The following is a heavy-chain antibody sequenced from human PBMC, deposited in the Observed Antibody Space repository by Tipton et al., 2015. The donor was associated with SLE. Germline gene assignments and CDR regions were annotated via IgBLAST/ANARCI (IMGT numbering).Heavy chain of an antibody. CDR2: IHHSGST. CDR3: AKDYNHDNADYN. D-gene: IGHD4-17*01. V-gene: IGHV4-4*02. J-gene: IGHJ4*02. Sequence: TLSLTCAVSGGSIRSSNWWSWVRQPPGKGLAWIGEIHHSGSTNSNPSLKSRVTISVDKSKNQFSLKLSSVTVADTAVYYCAKDYNHDNADYNWGQGTLVIVSS. CDR1: GGSIRSSNW.